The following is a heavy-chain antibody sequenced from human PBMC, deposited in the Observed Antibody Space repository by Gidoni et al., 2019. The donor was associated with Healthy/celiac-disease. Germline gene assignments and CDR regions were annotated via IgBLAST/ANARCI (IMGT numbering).Heavy chain of an antibody. V-gene: IGHV3-48*01. CDR2: MSRSSSTI. CDR1: GFTFSSYS. CDR3: AREASIAARSYYYYGMDV. Sequence: EVQLVESGGGLVQPGGSLSLSCAASGFTFSSYSMNWVRQAPGKGLEWVSYMSRSSSTIYYADSVKGRFTISRDNAKNSLYLQMNSLRAEDTAVYYCAREASIAARSYYYYGMDVWGQGTTVTVSS. D-gene: IGHD6-6*01. J-gene: IGHJ6*02.